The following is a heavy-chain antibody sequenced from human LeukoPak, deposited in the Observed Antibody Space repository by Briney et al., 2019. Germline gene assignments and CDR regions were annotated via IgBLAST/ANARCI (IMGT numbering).Heavy chain of an antibody. V-gene: IGHV4-59*01. J-gene: IGHJ5*02. D-gene: IGHD2-15*01. CDR3: ARDRGYCSGGSCYRRFDP. Sequence: KPSETLSVTCTVSGGSISSDCWSWIRQPPGKGLEWIGYIYYSGSTNYNPSLKSRVTISVDTSKNQFSLKLSSVTAADTAVYYCARDRGYCSGGSCYRRFDPWGQGTLVTVSS. CDR2: IYYSGST. CDR1: GGSISSDC.